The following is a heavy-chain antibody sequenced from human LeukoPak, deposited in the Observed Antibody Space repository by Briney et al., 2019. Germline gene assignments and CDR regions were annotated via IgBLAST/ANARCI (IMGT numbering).Heavy chain of an antibody. CDR1: GASISHDTYY. Sequence: SETLSLTCTVSGASISHDTYYCSWVRQPAGKGPEWIGRVYTSGTTTYNPSRQSRFTISLDTSKNTSSLILPSVTAAATAIYYCVRDTFLAHCPGSSCRGLDSWGQGPLVAVSS. V-gene: IGHV4-61*02. D-gene: IGHD2-15*01. J-gene: IGHJ4*02. CDR3: VRDTFLAHCPGSSCRGLDS. CDR2: VYTSGTT.